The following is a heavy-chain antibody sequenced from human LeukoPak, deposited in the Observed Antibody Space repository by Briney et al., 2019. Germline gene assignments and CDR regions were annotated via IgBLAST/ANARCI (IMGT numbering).Heavy chain of an antibody. Sequence: ASVKVSCKASGYTFTSNGISWVRQAPGQGLEWMGWISTKSGNTNYAQKYQGRVTVTRDTSTSTVYMELSSLRSEDTAVYYCARAYSGYDPNDYWGQGTLVTVSS. D-gene: IGHD5-12*01. CDR1: GYTFTSNG. V-gene: IGHV1-18*01. CDR3: ARAYSGYDPNDY. J-gene: IGHJ4*02. CDR2: ISTKSGNT.